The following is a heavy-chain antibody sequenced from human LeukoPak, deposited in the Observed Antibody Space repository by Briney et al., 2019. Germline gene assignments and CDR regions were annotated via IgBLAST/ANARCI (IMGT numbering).Heavy chain of an antibody. CDR3: ARVVYSGYDFRGAMDV. CDR2: IYYTGST. Sequence: PSETLSLTCTISGGSISSYYWSWIRQPPGKGLEWIGYIYYTGSTNHNPSLKSRVTISVDTSKNQFSLKLSSVTAVDTAVYYCARVVYSGYDFRGAMDVWGKGTTVTVSS. J-gene: IGHJ6*03. CDR1: GGSISSYY. V-gene: IGHV4-59*01. D-gene: IGHD5-12*01.